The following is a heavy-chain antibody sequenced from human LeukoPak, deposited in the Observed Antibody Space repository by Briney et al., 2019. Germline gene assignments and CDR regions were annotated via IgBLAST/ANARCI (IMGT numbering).Heavy chain of an antibody. J-gene: IGHJ4*02. V-gene: IGHV3-11*04. CDR3: AATEYDFWSGPSDI. Sequence: GGSLRLSCAVSGFTFSDYYMSWIRQAPGKGLEWVSYISSSGSTIYYADSVKGRFTISRDNAKNSLYLQINSLRAEDTAVYYCAATEYDFWSGPSDIWGQGTLVTVSS. CDR2: ISSSGSTI. CDR1: GFTFSDYY. D-gene: IGHD3-3*01.